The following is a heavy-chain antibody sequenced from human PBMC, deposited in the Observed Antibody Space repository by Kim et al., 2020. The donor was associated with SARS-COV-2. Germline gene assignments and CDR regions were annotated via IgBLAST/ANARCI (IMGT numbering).Heavy chain of an antibody. J-gene: IGHJ4*02. D-gene: IGHD5-12*01. CDR1: GFTFSNAW. V-gene: IGHV3-15*01. CDR3: TTSSSSQWLHWDYFDY. CDR2: IKSKTDGGTT. Sequence: GGSLRLSCAASGFTFSNAWMSWVRQAPGKGLEWVGRIKSKTDGGTTDYAAPVKGRFTISRDDSKNTLYLQMNSLKTEDTAVYYCTTSSSSQWLHWDYFDYWGQGTLVTVSS.